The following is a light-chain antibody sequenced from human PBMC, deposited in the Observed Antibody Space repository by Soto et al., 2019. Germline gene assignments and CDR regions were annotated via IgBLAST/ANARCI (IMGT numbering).Light chain of an antibody. V-gene: IGKV1-5*01. Sequence: DIQMTQSPSTLSASVRDRVTITCRASQSISSWLAWYQQKPGKAPKLLIFDVSNLESGVPSRFSGSGSGTDYTLTISSLQRDDFETYYCQQYNSYPYTFGQGTKLESK. CDR1: QSISSW. CDR2: DVS. CDR3: QQYNSYPYT. J-gene: IGKJ2*01.